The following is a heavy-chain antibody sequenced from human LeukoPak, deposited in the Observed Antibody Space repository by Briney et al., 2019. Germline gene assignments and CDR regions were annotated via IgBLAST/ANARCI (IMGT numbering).Heavy chain of an antibody. V-gene: IGHV3-23*01. CDR1: GFTLSSYA. CDR2: ISVSGNT. CDR3: ATYRQVLLPFES. D-gene: IGHD5-18*01. J-gene: IGHJ4*02. Sequence: PGGSLRLSCAASGFTLSSYAMSWVRQGPGKGLEWVSAISVSGNTHHADSVKGRFTISRDSSKNTLYLQMNSLRAEDSAIYYCATYRQVLLPFESWGQGTLVTVSS.